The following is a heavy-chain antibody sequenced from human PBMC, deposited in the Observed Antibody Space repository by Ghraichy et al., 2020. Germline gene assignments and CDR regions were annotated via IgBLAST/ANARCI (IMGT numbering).Heavy chain of an antibody. Sequence: SETLSLTCSVSGGSISSSSHYWGWIRQPPGKVLEWIGNIYYNGSTYYNPSLKSRVTISVDTSKNQFSLKLSSVTAADTAVYYCARDLGLLENPDAFDIWGQGTMVTVSS. V-gene: IGHV4-39*07. CDR2: IYYNGST. CDR1: GGSISSSSHY. CDR3: ARDLGLLENPDAFDI. D-gene: IGHD3-3*01. J-gene: IGHJ3*02.